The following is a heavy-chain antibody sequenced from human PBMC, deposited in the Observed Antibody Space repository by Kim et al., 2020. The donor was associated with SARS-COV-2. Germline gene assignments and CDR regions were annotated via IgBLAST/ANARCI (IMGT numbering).Heavy chain of an antibody. V-gene: IGHV3-23*03. CDR1: GFTFSSYA. J-gene: IGHJ4*02. Sequence: GGSLRLSCAASGFTFSSYAMSWVRQAPGKGLEWVSVIYSGGSSTYYADSVKGRFTISRDNSKNTLYLQMNSLRAEDTAVYYCASYDSSGYVAYWGQGTLV. CDR3: ASYDSSGYVAY. D-gene: IGHD3-22*01. CDR2: IYSGGSST.